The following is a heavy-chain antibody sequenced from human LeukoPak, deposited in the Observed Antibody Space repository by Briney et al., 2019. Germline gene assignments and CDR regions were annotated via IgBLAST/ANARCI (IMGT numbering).Heavy chain of an antibody. V-gene: IGHV3-7*01. CDR2: IKQDGSEK. J-gene: IGHJ5*02. CDR3: AKDMMRDRWFGES. CDR1: GFTFSSYW. D-gene: IGHD3-10*01. Sequence: PGGSLRLSCAASGFTFSSYWMSWVRQAPGKGLEWVANIKQDGSEKYYVDSVKGRFTISRDNAKNSLYLQMNSLRPEDTAVYYCAKDMMRDRWFGESWGQGTLVTVSS.